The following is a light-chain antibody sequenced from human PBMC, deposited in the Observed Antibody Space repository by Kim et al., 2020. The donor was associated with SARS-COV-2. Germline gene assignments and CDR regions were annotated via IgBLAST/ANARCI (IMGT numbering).Light chain of an antibody. Sequence: SPRERAPLSCRASQSVTNSFLAWYQQKPGQAPRLLIYDASIRATGIPDRFSGSGSGTDFTLTISRLEPEDFAVYYCQEYGRSPPYTFGQGTKLEI. CDR2: DAS. CDR1: QSVTNSF. J-gene: IGKJ2*01. CDR3: QEYGRSPPYT. V-gene: IGKV3-20*01.